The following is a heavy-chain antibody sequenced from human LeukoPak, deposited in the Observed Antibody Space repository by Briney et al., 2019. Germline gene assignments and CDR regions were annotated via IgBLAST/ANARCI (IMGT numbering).Heavy chain of an antibody. CDR1: GFTFSNSW. J-gene: IGHJ4*02. V-gene: IGHV4-4*02. CDR2: IYHSGST. CDR3: AYSYGRRFDY. D-gene: IGHD5-18*01. Sequence: GSLRLSCAASGFTFSNSWMSWVRQPPGKGLEWIGEIYHSGSTNYNPSLKSRVTISLDKSKNQFSLKLSSVTAADTAVYYCAYSYGRRFDYWGQGTLVTVSS.